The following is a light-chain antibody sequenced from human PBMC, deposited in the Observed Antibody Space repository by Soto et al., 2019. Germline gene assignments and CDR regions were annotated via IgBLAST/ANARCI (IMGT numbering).Light chain of an antibody. J-gene: IGLJ2*01. V-gene: IGLV2-14*01. CDR2: EVS. Sequence: QSALTQPASVSGSPGQSITISCTGTSSDVGGYKFVSWYQQHPGKVPKLLIYEVSNRPSGVSDRFSASKSGNTASLTISGLQAEDEADYYCSSYTVKGTLHVVFGGGTKLTVL. CDR3: SSYTVKGTLHVV. CDR1: SSDVGGYKF.